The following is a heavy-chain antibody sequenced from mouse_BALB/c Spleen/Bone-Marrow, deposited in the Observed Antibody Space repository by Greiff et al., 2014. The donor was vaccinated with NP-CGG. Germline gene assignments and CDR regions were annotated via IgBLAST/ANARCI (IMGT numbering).Heavy chain of an antibody. Sequence: QVQLQQPGPGLVAPSQSLSISCTVSGFSLTSYGVHLVRQPPGKGLEWLGVIWADGSTNYNSALMSRLSISKDNSKSQVFLKMNSLQTDDTAMYYCARITTATGAMDYWGQGTSVTVSS. CDR1: GFSLTSYG. CDR2: IWADGST. CDR3: ARITTATGAMDY. J-gene: IGHJ4*01. D-gene: IGHD1-2*01. V-gene: IGHV2-9*02.